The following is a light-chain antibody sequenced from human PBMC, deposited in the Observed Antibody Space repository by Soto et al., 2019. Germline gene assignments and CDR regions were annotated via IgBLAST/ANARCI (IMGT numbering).Light chain of an antibody. CDR2: DAS. CDR1: QGISSA. V-gene: IGKV1-13*02. Sequence: AIQLTQSPSSLSACVGDRVTITCRASQGISSALAWYQRKPGKAPKLLIYDASSLESGVPSRFSGSGSGTDFTLTISSLQPEDFATYYCQQFNSYSWTFGQGTKVEIK. J-gene: IGKJ1*01. CDR3: QQFNSYSWT.